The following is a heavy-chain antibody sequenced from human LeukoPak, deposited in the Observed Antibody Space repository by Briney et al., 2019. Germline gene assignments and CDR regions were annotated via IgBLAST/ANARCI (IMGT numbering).Heavy chain of an antibody. D-gene: IGHD6-13*01. V-gene: IGHV3-53*01. J-gene: IGHJ4*02. CDR2: IYASGSA. Sequence: PGGSLRLSCAASGFTVSSNYMSWVRQAPGKGLEWVSVIYASGSAYYADSVKGRFTISRDHSKSTLYLQMNSLRAEDTAVYYCARVIASTGIDYFDYWGQGTLVTVSS. CDR3: ARVIASTGIDYFDY. CDR1: GFTVSSNY.